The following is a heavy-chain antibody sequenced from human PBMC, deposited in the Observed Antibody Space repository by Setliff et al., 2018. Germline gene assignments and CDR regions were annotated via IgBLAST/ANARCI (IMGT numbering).Heavy chain of an antibody. CDR2: IYPSDSDT. J-gene: IGHJ6*03. Sequence: PGESLTISCHGLGYDSFGSWIAWVRQVPGKGPEWVGLIYPSDSDTRYSPSFQGQVTISIDRSRDTAYLQWDSLNASDAATYYCARLAVRNTVYYYFTGVWGKGTSVTVSS. CDR1: GYDSFGSW. D-gene: IGHD2-2*02. CDR3: ARLAVRNTVYYYFTGV. V-gene: IGHV5-51*01.